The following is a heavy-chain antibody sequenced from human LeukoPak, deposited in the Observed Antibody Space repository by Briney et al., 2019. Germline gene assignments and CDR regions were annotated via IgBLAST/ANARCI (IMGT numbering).Heavy chain of an antibody. CDR3: ASGPLMVRGVIETHFDY. Sequence: ASVKVSCKASGGTFSSYAISWVRQAPGQGLEWMGRIIPILGIANYAQKFQGRVTITADKSTSTAYMELSSLRSEDTAVCYCASGPLMVRGVIETHFDYWGQGTLVTVSS. CDR2: IIPILGIA. V-gene: IGHV1-69*04. D-gene: IGHD3-10*01. CDR1: GGTFSSYA. J-gene: IGHJ4*02.